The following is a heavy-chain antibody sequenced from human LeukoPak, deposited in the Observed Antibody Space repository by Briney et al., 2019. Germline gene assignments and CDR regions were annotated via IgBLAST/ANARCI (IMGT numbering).Heavy chain of an antibody. CDR1: GFTFSSYG. CDR2: ISYDGSNK. D-gene: IGHD4-23*01. Sequence: GGSLRLSCAASGFTFSSYGMHWVRQAPGKGLEWVAVISYDGSNKYYADSVKGRFTISRDNAKNSLYLQMNSLRAEDTAVYYCARGSRGNFDYWGQGTLVTVSS. V-gene: IGHV3-30*03. J-gene: IGHJ4*02. CDR3: ARGSRGNFDY.